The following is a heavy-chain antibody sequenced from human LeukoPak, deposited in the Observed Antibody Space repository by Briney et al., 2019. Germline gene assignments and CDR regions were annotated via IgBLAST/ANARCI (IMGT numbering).Heavy chain of an antibody. J-gene: IGHJ4*02. CDR3: AKGYNYAYEY. CDR1: GFTVSSSY. Sequence: GGSLRLSCAASGFTVSSSYMSWVRQASGKGLEWVSLIYSGGSTYYADSVKGRFTISRDNSKNTLYLQMNSLRPEDTAVYYCAKGYNYAYEYWGQGTLVTVSS. V-gene: IGHV3-53*01. D-gene: IGHD5-18*01. CDR2: IYSGGST.